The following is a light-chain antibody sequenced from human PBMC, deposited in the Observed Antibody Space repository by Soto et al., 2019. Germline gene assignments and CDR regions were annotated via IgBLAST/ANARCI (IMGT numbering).Light chain of an antibody. V-gene: IGLV2-14*01. CDR3: SSYTSSSSYV. CDR2: DVT. Sequence: QSALTQPASVSGSPGQSITISGTGTSSDVGGYKYVSWYQQHPDKAPKLIIYDVTNRPSGISNRFSGSKSGNTASLTISGLQAEDEADYYCSSYTSSSSYVFGTGTKVTVL. J-gene: IGLJ1*01. CDR1: SSDVGGYKY.